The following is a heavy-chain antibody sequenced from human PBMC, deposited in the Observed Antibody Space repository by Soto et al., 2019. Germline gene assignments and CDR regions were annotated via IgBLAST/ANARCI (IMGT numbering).Heavy chain of an antibody. V-gene: IGHV3-30-3*01. CDR2: ISYDGSNK. CDR3: ERDYCSGGSCYSVVY. Sequence: PGGSLRLACAASGFTFSSYAMHWVRQAPGKGLEWVAVISYDGSNKYYADSVKGRFTISRDNSKNTLYLQMNSLRAEDTAVYYGERDYCSGGSCYSVVYWGQGTLVTVSS. J-gene: IGHJ4*02. D-gene: IGHD2-15*01. CDR1: GFTFSSYA.